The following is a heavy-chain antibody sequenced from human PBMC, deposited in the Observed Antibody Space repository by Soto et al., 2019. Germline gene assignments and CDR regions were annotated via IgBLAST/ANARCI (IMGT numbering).Heavy chain of an antibody. J-gene: IGHJ3*02. CDR1: GYTFTSHG. V-gene: IGHV1-18*01. CDR2: ISTYNGKT. Sequence: LQLVQSGGEVKTPGASVKVSCTTSGYTFTSHGISWVRQAPGQGLEWMGWISTYNGKTDYAQKFQGRVTMTADTRTSTGYMEVRSLRSDDTAVYYCARLLTEGATYREDAFDMWGQGAKVTVSS. CDR3: ARLLTEGATYREDAFDM. D-gene: IGHD1-26*01.